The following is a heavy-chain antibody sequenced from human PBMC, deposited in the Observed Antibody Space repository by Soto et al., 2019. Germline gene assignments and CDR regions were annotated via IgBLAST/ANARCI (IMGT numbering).Heavy chain of an antibody. D-gene: IGHD4-4*01. CDR3: ANSNPGDLFFDY. CDR1: GGSISSYY. CDR2: IYYSGST. V-gene: IGHV4-59*08. Sequence: QVQLQESGPGLVKPSETLSLTCTVSGGSISSYYWSWIRQPPGKGLEWIGYIYYSGSTNYNPSLKSRVTISVDTSKNQFSLKLSSVTAADTAVYYCANSNPGDLFFDYWGQGTLVTVSS. J-gene: IGHJ4*02.